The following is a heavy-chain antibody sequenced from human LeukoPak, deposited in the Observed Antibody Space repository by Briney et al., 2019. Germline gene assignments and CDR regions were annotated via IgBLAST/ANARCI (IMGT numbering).Heavy chain of an antibody. V-gene: IGHV4-39*07. D-gene: IGHD3-10*01. Sequence: SETLSLTCTVSGGSINSNNYYWGWIRQPPGKGLEWIGSIYFTGKIYYNASLKSRVTVSLDTSKNHFSLKLNSVTAADTAVYYCARGGYYGSGNDFRFDPWGQGTLVTVSS. CDR3: ARGGYYGSGNDFRFDP. J-gene: IGHJ5*02. CDR2: IYFTGKI. CDR1: GGSINSNNYY.